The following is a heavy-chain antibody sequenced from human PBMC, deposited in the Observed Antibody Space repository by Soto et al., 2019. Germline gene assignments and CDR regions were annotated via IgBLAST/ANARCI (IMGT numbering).Heavy chain of an antibody. CDR2: IYDSGIT. CDR3: ARTYDSNGYANEFDS. V-gene: IGHV4-59*01. CDR1: GRSINSYY. Sequence: LSLTCNVSGRSINSYYWSWVRQPPGKGLEWIGYIYDSGITSYNPSLKSRVTMSADTSKNQFSLKLTSVTGADTAVYYCARTYDSNGYANEFDSWGQ. D-gene: IGHD3-22*01. J-gene: IGHJ4*02.